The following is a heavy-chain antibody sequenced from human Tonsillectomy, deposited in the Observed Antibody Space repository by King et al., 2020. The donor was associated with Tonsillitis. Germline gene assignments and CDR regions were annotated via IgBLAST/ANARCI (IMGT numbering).Heavy chain of an antibody. CDR3: ARRLGYFDTSAYHFDY. D-gene: IGHD3-22*01. CDR2: INHGGST. J-gene: IGHJ4*02. Sequence: QVQLQQWGAGLLKPSETLSLTCAVYGVSFSGYYWNWIRQPPGKGLEWIGEINHGGSTNYNPPLKSRVTISVYTSKNQFSLNLNSVPAADTAVYYCARRLGYFDTSAYHFDYWGQGTLVTVSS. CDR1: GVSFSGYY. V-gene: IGHV4-34*01.